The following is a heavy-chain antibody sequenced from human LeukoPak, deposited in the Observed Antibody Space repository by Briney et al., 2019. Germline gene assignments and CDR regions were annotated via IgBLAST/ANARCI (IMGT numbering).Heavy chain of an antibody. CDR2: ISWNSGSI. Sequence: GGSLRLSCAASGFTFDDYAMHWVRQAPGKGLEWVSGISWNSGSIGYADSVKGRFTISRDNAKNSLYLQMNSLSTEDTALYYCAKDKAWEPGRFFDYWGQGTLVTVSS. CDR3: AKDKAWEPGRFFDY. J-gene: IGHJ4*02. V-gene: IGHV3-9*01. CDR1: GFTFDDYA. D-gene: IGHD1-26*01.